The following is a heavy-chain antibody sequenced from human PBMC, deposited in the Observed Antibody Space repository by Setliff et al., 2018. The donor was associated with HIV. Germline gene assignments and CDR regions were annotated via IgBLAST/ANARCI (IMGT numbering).Heavy chain of an antibody. J-gene: IGHJ4*01. CDR2: MSDTGGTA. Sequence: GGSLRLSCAASGFTFNKYVMSWVRQAPGKGLEWVSAMSDTGGTAYYADSVKGRFTISRDNSKNTLYLLMNGLRVGDTAVYYCAKDGISGGAYPPYYFDYWGHGTLVTVSS. D-gene: IGHD2-15*01. CDR1: GFTFNKYV. V-gene: IGHV3-23*01. CDR3: AKDGISGGAYPPYYFDY.